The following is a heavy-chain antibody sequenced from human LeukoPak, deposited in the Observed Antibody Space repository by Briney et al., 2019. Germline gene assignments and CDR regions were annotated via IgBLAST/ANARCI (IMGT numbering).Heavy chain of an antibody. CDR1: GFTFTTYE. CDR2: ISGSGSSI. CDR3: AGSYYNVFDY. D-gene: IGHD3-10*01. J-gene: IGHJ4*02. V-gene: IGHV3-48*03. Sequence: GGSLRLSCAASGFTFTTYEMNWVRQAPGKGLEWVSYISGSGSSIYYADSVEGRFTISRDNSKNTLYLQMNSLRAEDTAVYYCAGSYYNVFDYWGQGTLVTVSS.